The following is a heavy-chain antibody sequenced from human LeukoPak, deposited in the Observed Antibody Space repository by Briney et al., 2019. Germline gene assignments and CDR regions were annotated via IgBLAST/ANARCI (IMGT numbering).Heavy chain of an antibody. CDR1: GGSISGSSYY. CDR3: AISAVYGDYEYYYYYGMDV. Sequence: SETLSLTCTVSGGSISGSSYYWGWIRQPPGKGLEWIGEINHSGSTNYNPSLKSRVTISVDTSKNQFSLKLSSVTAADTAVYYCAISAVYGDYEYYYYYGMDVWGQGTTVTVSS. J-gene: IGHJ6*02. D-gene: IGHD4-17*01. V-gene: IGHV4-39*07. CDR2: INHSGST.